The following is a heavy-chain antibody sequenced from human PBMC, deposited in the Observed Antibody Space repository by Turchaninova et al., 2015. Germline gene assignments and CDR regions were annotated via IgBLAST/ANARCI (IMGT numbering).Heavy chain of an antibody. CDR3: ARGSSWPLDY. J-gene: IGHJ4*02. CDR1: GDSVSSNSAA. D-gene: IGHD6-13*01. CDR2: TYYRSKWFN. V-gene: IGHV6-1*01. Sequence: QVQLQQSGPGLVKPSQTLSVTCAISGDSVSSNSAAWNWIRQSPSRGLGWLGRTYYRSKWFNDYTVTVKSRIISNADTSKNQFSLQLNSVTPEDTAVYYWARGSSWPLDYWGQGTLVTVSS.